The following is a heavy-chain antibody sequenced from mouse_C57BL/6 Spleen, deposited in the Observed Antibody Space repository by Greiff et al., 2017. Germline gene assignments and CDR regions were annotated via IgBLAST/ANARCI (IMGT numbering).Heavy chain of an antibody. D-gene: IGHD3-2*02. CDR3: ARETAQGFAY. V-gene: IGHV3-1*01. CDR2: ISYSGST. Sequence: EVKLLESGPGMVKPSQSLSLTCTVTGYSITSGYDWHWIRHFPGNKLEWMGYISYSGSTNYNPSLKSRISITHDTSKNHFFLKLNSVTTEDTATYYCARETAQGFAYWGQGTLVTVSA. CDR1: GYSITSGYD. J-gene: IGHJ3*01.